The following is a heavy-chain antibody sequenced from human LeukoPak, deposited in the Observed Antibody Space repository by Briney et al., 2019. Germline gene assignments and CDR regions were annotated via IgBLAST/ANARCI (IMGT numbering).Heavy chain of an antibody. CDR2: IWGADDKT. V-gene: IGHV3-23*01. CDR3: AKTQGYYDA. Sequence: GGSLTLSCVASGFTFSNYAMTWVRQAQAKGLELVSVIWGADDKTVYGDAVKGRFTISRDNSKNTLYLQMNSLRADDTAVYYCAKTQGYYDAWGQGALVTVSS. J-gene: IGHJ5*02. D-gene: IGHD2-15*01. CDR1: GFTFSNYA.